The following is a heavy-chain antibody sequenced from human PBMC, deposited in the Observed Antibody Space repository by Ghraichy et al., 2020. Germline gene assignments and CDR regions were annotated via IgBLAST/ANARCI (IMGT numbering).Heavy chain of an antibody. J-gene: IGHJ4*02. CDR3: ATRRSIAAAGSIFDY. V-gene: IGHV3-30*02. CDR2: IRYDGSNK. D-gene: IGHD6-13*01. Sequence: GESLNISCAASGFTFSSYGMHWVRQAPGKGLEWVAFIRYDGSNKYYADSVKGRFTISRDNSKNTLYLQMNSLRAEDTAVYYCATRRSIAAAGSIFDYWGQGTLVTVSS. CDR1: GFTFSSYG.